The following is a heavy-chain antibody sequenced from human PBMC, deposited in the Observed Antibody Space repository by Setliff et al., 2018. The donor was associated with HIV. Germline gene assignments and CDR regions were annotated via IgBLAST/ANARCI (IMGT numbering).Heavy chain of an antibody. Sequence: SETLSLTCTVSGASISRDSYYWSWIRQPAGKELEWIGRIYTNGITNYNPSLRSRVTISLDTSKNQFSLNLRSVTAADTAVYYCSRGYITLDRGVSDYMDAWGKGTTVTVSS. CDR3: SRGYITLDRGVSDYMDA. CDR2: IYTNGIT. V-gene: IGHV4-61*02. J-gene: IGHJ6*03. CDR1: GASISRDSYY. D-gene: IGHD3-10*01.